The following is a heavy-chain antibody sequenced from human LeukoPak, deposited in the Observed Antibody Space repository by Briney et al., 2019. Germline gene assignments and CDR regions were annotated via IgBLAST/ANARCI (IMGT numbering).Heavy chain of an antibody. Sequence: GGSLRLSCVASGFTFRDYGMSWVRQAPGKGLEWVSGIVNSGGSTYCADSVKGRFTISRDNSKNTLYLQMNSLRAEDTAVYYCAKDLGYCSSTSCYRYYWGQGTLVTVSS. V-gene: IGHV3-23*01. CDR3: AKDLGYCSSTSCYRYY. J-gene: IGHJ4*02. D-gene: IGHD2-2*02. CDR2: IVNSGGST. CDR1: GFTFRDYG.